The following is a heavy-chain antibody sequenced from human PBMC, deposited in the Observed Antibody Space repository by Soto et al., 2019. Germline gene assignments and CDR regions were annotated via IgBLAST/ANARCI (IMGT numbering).Heavy chain of an antibody. J-gene: IGHJ6*02. Sequence: EVQLVESGGGLVQPGGSLRLSCAASEFAFNTYWMHWVRQVPGKGLEWVSRINGDGITRTYADSVKGRFTISRDNAENILYLQMNSLRAEDTAVYYCARDKAYGLDVWGLGTTVTVSS. CDR2: INGDGITR. CDR1: EFAFNTYW. V-gene: IGHV3-74*01. CDR3: ARDKAYGLDV.